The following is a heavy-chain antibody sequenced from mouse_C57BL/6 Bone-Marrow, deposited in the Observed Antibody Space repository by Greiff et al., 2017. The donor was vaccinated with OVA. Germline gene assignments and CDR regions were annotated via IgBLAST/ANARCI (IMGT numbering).Heavy chain of an antibody. Sequence: EVQLQQPGPELVKPGASVKIPCKASGYTFTDYNMDWVKQSHGKSLEWIGDINPNNGGTIYNQKFKGKATLTVDKSSSTAYMELRSLTSEDTAVYYCARYYYDYDGAYFDYWGQGTTLTVSS. CDR2: INPNNGGT. V-gene: IGHV1-18*01. J-gene: IGHJ2*01. CDR3: ARYYYDYDGAYFDY. D-gene: IGHD2-4*01. CDR1: GYTFTDYN.